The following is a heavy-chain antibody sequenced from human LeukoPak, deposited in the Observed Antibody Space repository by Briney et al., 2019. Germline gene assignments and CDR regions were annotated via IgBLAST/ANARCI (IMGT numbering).Heavy chain of an antibody. CDR1: GYTLTELS. CDR3: ATTSMVRYLDV. J-gene: IGHJ6*03. CDR2: FDPEDGET. V-gene: IGHV1-24*01. Sequence: AAVRVSCKVSGYTLTELSMHWVRQAPGKGREWMGGFDPEDGETIYAQKFQGRVTMTEDTTTDTAYMELSSLRSEDTAVYYCATTSMVRYLDVWGKGTTVTVSS. D-gene: IGHD5-18*01.